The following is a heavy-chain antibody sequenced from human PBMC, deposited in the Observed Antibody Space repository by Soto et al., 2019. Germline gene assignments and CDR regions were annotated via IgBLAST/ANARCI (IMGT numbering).Heavy chain of an antibody. Sequence: QVQLVESGGGVVQPGRSLRLSCAASGFTFSSYGMHWVRQAPGKGLEWVAVIWCDGSNKYYADSVKGRFTISRDNSKNTLYLHMNSLRAEDTTVYYCARYSLVVVAAKDYYYMDVWGKGTTVTVSS. CDR3: ARYSLVVVAAKDYYYMDV. J-gene: IGHJ6*03. CDR1: GFTFSSYG. V-gene: IGHV3-33*01. D-gene: IGHD2-15*01. CDR2: IWCDGSNK.